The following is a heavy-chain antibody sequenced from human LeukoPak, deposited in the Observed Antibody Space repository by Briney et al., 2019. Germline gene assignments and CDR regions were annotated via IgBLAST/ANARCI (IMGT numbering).Heavy chain of an antibody. V-gene: IGHV5-51*01. Sequence: GESLKISCKGSGFNFTSYWIGWGRQMPGKGLEWMGIIYPGDSDTRYSPSFQGQVTISADKSISTAYLQWSSLKASDTAMYYCARQLVPGSIKAGFDYWGQGTLVTVSS. CDR3: ARQLVPGSIKAGFDY. D-gene: IGHD3-10*01. CDR2: IYPGDSDT. J-gene: IGHJ4*02. CDR1: GFNFTSYW.